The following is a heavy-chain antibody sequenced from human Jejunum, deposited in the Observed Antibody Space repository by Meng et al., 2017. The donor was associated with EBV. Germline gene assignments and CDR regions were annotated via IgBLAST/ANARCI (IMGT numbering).Heavy chain of an antibody. CDR3: ARDRGVEDY. D-gene: IGHD5-24*01. Sequence: QGQLQESGPGLVKPSRTPSLTCAVSGGSISTDNWWSWVRQPPGKGLEYIGEIHHSGSTKYNPSLKSRVTISVDKSNNHFSLKLSSVTAADTAVYYCARDRGVEDYWGQGTLVTVSS. J-gene: IGHJ4*02. CDR1: GGSISTDNW. V-gene: IGHV4-4*02. CDR2: IHHSGST.